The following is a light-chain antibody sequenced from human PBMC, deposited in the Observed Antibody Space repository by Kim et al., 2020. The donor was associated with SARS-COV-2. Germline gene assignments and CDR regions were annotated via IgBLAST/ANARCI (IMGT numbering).Light chain of an antibody. Sequence: GQQCTISCSGSNSNIGNDYVSWYQQLPRTAPKLLIYDTNKRPSGIPDRFSGSKSGTSATLAITGLQTGDEADYYCGTWDISLSAWVFGGGTQLTVL. CDR2: DTN. V-gene: IGLV1-51*01. CDR3: GTWDISLSAWV. J-gene: IGLJ3*02. CDR1: NSNIGNDY.